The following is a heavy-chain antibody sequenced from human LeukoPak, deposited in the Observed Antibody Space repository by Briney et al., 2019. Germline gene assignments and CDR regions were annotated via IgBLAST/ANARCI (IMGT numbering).Heavy chain of an antibody. CDR2: IYYSGST. CDR1: GGSISSAGYY. CDR3: ARCGARGAAAGPVYYYYGMDV. V-gene: IGHV4-31*03. Sequence: SQTVSLTCTDSGGSISSAGYYWGWIRQHPGKGLEWIGYIYYSGSTYYNPSLVSRVAMSVDTSKNQFSLKLNSVTAADTAVYYCARCGARGAAAGPVYYYYGMDVWGKGTTVTVSS. J-gene: IGHJ6*04. D-gene: IGHD6-13*01.